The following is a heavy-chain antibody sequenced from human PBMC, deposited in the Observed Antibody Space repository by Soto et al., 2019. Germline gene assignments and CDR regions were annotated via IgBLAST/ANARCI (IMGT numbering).Heavy chain of an antibody. CDR3: AKTRVADSGYYFDH. CDR2: ISGGSSYT. D-gene: IGHD3-10*01. V-gene: IGHV3-11*05. CDR1: GFSFGDSY. J-gene: IGHJ4*02. Sequence: QVQLVESGGGLVKPGGSLRLSRAASGFSFGDSYMSWIRQSAGKGLEWLSYISGGSSYTKYAGSVKGRFTISRDNARRSLFLQVNGLRADDTAIYYCAKTRVADSGYYFDHWGQGTMVTVSS.